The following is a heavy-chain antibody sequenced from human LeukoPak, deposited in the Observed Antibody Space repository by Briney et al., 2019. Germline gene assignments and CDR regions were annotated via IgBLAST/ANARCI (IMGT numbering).Heavy chain of an antibody. CDR2: INPNSGGT. Sequence: ASVRVSCKASGYTFTGYYMHWVRQAHGQGLEWMGWINPNSGGTNYAQKFQGRVTMTRDTSISTAYMELSRLRSDDTAVYYCAKTPHYDILTGPPPNWGQGTLVTVSS. CDR1: GYTFTGYY. CDR3: AKTPHYDILTGPPPN. J-gene: IGHJ4*02. D-gene: IGHD3-9*01. V-gene: IGHV1-2*02.